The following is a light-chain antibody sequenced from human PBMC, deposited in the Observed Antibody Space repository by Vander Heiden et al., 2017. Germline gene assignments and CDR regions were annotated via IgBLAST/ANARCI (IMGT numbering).Light chain of an antibody. J-gene: IGKJ4*01. Sequence: DIHLTQSPFSLSSSPGDRVTLTCRASRSISHSLAWYQHRHGKAPRLLIYDASTLQSGVPARFSGSGSGTDFTLTISSLQPADFAVYYCQHGNNWPLTFGGGTKVEIK. CDR1: RSISHS. CDR2: DAS. CDR3: QHGNNWPLT. V-gene: IGKV1-16*01.